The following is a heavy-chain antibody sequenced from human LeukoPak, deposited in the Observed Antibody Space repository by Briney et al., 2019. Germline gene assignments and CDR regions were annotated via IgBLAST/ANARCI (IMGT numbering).Heavy chain of an antibody. J-gene: IGHJ4*02. CDR3: AKDLATEWFPYYFDY. Sequence: AGGSLRLSCAASGFTFSSYAMSWVRQAPGKGLEWVSAISGSGGSTYYADSVKGRFTISRDNSKNTLYLQMNSLRAEDTAVYYCAKDLATEWFPYYFDYWGRGTLVTVSS. CDR2: ISGSGGST. D-gene: IGHD3-3*01. V-gene: IGHV3-23*01. CDR1: GFTFSSYA.